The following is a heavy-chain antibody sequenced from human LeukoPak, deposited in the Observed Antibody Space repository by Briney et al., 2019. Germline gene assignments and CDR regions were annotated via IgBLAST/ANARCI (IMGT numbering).Heavy chain of an antibody. J-gene: IGHJ4*02. CDR1: GGSISSYY. Sequence: PSETLSFTCTVSGGSISSYYWSWIRQPAGKGLEWIGRTYTSGTINYNPSLQSRVTMSVDTSKNQFSLKLSSVTAADTAVYYCVRGGYYYGPSDWGQGTLVTVSS. CDR2: TYTSGTI. CDR3: VRGGYYYGPSD. V-gene: IGHV4-4*07. D-gene: IGHD3-10*01.